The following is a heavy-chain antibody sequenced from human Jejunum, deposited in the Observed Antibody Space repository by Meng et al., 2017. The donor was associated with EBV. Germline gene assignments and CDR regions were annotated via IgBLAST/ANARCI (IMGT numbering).Heavy chain of an antibody. CDR1: XXALISSNYY. D-gene: IGHD2-2*01. J-gene: IGHJ4*02. CDR2: IYYSGTT. Sequence: QLQLQESGPRLVKPSESLSLTCIVSXXALISSNYYWGWIRQPPGKGLEWIGSIYYSGTTHYNPSLESRVTISVDTSKTQLSLKLTYVTAADTGVYYCARPGYCGEPSCYHRERPFDYWGQGTLVTVSS. V-gene: IGHV4-39*01. CDR3: ARPGYCGEPSCYHRERPFDY.